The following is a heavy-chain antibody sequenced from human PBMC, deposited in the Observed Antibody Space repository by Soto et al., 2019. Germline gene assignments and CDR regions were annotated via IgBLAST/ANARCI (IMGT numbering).Heavy chain of an antibody. CDR3: AREITAYWYFDL. D-gene: IGHD3-16*01. CDR1: GYTFTSYD. CDR2: MNPNSGNT. V-gene: IGHV1-8*01. Sequence: QVQLVQSGAEVKKPGASVKVSCKASGYTFTSYDINWVRQATGQGLEWMGWMNPNSGNTGYAQKFQGRVTMTRNTSISTAYRELSSLRSEDTAVYYCAREITAYWYFDLWGRGTLVTVSS. J-gene: IGHJ2*01.